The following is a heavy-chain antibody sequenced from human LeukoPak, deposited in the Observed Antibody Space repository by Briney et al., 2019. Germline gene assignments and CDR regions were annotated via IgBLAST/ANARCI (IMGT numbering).Heavy chain of an antibody. V-gene: IGHV3-7*01. CDR2: IKQDGSEK. CDR3: ATENYDSSGHFFIY. D-gene: IGHD3-22*01. CDR1: GFTFSSYW. Sequence: PGGSLRLSCAASGFTFSSYWMSWVRQAPGKGLEWVANIKQDGSEKYYVDSVKGRFTISRDNAKNSLYLQMNSLRAEDTAVYYCATENYDSSGHFFIYWGRGTPVTVSS. J-gene: IGHJ4*02.